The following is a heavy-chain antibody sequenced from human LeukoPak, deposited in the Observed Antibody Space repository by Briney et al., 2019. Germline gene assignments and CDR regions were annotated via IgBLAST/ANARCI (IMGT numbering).Heavy chain of an antibody. CDR3: ARSSSGWSPGYYYYGMDV. J-gene: IGHJ6*02. V-gene: IGHV4-61*01. CDR2: IYYSGST. CDR1: GGSISSSSYY. Sequence: SETLSLTCTVSGGSISSSSYYWSWIQQPPGKGLEWIGYIYYSGSTNYNPSLKSRVTISVDTSKNQFSLKLSSVTAADTAVYYCARSSSGWSPGYYYYGMDVWGQGTTVTVSS. D-gene: IGHD6-19*01.